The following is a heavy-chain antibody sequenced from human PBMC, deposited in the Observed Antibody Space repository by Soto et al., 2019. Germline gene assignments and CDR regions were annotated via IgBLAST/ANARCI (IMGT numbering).Heavy chain of an antibody. D-gene: IGHD2-15*01. Sequence: QVQLQESGPGLVKPSQTLSLTCTVSGGSISRGDYYWSWIRQHPGKGLEWIGYIYYSGSTYYNPSLKRRFTISIDTSENHSSLNLRSVTAADTAVYYCARAGCSGGSCYSFGYWGQGTLVTVSS. CDR1: GGSISRGDYY. V-gene: IGHV4-31*03. J-gene: IGHJ4*02. CDR2: IYYSGST. CDR3: ARAGCSGGSCYSFGY.